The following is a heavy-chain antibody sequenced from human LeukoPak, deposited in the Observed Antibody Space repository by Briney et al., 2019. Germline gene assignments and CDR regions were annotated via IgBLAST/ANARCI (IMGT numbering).Heavy chain of an antibody. Sequence: SETLSLTCTVSGGTISSYYWSWIRQPPGKGLEWVGYIYHSGTTNYNPSLKSRVTISVDTSKNQFSLKLSSATAADTAVYYCARGLLSVWDSTHGHSDCYDYWGQGTLVTVSS. CDR1: GGTISSYY. V-gene: IGHV4-59*12. J-gene: IGHJ4*02. D-gene: IGHD2-21*02. CDR2: IYHSGTT. CDR3: ARGLLSVWDSTHGHSDCYDY.